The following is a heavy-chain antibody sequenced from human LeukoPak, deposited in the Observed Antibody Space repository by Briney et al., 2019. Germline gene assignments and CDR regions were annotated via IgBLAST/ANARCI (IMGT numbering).Heavy chain of an antibody. D-gene: IGHD1-26*01. CDR1: GFTFSSYS. J-gene: IGHJ3*02. CDR2: ISSSSSYI. CDR3: TRSGRGGAFDI. V-gene: IGHV3-21*01. Sequence: GGWLRLSCAASGFTFSSYSMNWVRQAPGKGLEWVSSISSSSSYIYYADSVKGRFTISRDNAKNTLYLQMNSLRVDDTAVYYCTRSGRGGAFDIWGQGTMVTVSS.